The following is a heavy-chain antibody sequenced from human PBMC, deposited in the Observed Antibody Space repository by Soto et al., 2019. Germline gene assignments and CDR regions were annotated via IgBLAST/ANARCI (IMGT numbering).Heavy chain of an antibody. V-gene: IGHV5-10-1*01. CDR1: GYSFTSYW. J-gene: IGHJ6*02. Sequence: PGESLKISCKGSGYSFTSYWISWVRQMPGKGLEWMGRIDPSDSYTNYSPSFQGHVTISADKSISTAYLQWSSLKASDTAMYYCARRLFQGPHSSSWFGMDVWGQGTTVTVSS. D-gene: IGHD6-13*01. CDR3: ARRLFQGPHSSSWFGMDV. CDR2: IDPSDSYT.